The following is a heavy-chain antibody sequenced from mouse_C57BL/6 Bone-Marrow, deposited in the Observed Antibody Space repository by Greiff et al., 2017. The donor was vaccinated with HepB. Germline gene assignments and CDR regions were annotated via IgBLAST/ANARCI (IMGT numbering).Heavy chain of an antibody. CDR3: ARGGITTVVATDYAMYY. J-gene: IGHJ4*01. D-gene: IGHD1-1*01. Sequence: QVQLQQSGPELVKPGASVKISCKASGYAFSSSWMNWVKQRPGKGLEWIGRIYPGDGDTNYNGKFKGKATLTADKSSSTAYMQLSSLTSVDSAVYFCARGGITTVVATDYAMYYWGQGTSVTVSS. CDR2: IYPGDGDT. CDR1: GYAFSSSW. V-gene: IGHV1-82*01.